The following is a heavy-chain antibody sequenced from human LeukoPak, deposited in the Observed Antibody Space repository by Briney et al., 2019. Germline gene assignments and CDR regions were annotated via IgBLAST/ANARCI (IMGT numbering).Heavy chain of an antibody. V-gene: IGHV3-23*01. J-gene: IGHJ4*02. Sequence: PGGSLRLSYAVSGITLSNYGMSWVRQAPGKGLEWVAGISGSGGSTYYADSVKGRFTVSRDNPKNTLYLQMNSLRAEDTAFYFCAKRGVVIRVILVGFHKEANYFDSWGQGALVTVSS. CDR2: ISGSGGST. CDR1: GITLSNYG. CDR3: AKRGVVIRVILVGFHKEANYFDS. D-gene: IGHD3-22*01.